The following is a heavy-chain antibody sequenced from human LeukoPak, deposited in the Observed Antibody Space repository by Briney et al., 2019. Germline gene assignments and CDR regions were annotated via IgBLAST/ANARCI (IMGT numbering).Heavy chain of an antibody. CDR2: IKQDGSEE. CDR3: SRGGSYALDAFDI. V-gene: IGHV3-7*05. J-gene: IGHJ3*02. CDR1: GFTFSRYW. D-gene: IGHD3-16*01. Sequence: GGSLSLSCAASGFTFSRYWMSWVRQAPGKGLDWVANIKQDGSEEFYVDSLKGRFTISRDNAKNSLSLQMSSLRAEDTAVYYCSRGGSYALDAFDIWGQGTMVTASS.